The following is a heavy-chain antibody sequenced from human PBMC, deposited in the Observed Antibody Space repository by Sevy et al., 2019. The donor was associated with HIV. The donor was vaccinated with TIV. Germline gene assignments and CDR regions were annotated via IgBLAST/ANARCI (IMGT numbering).Heavy chain of an antibody. Sequence: ASVKVSCKASGYIFTSYYMHWVRQAPGKGLEWMGIINPNGGSTSYAQKFQGRVTMTRDTSTSTVYMELSSLRSEDTAVYYCARDRGVTMVPQRWGQGTLVTVSS. J-gene: IGHJ1*01. CDR3: ARDRGVTMVPQR. D-gene: IGHD3-10*01. CDR1: GYIFTSYY. CDR2: INPNGGST. V-gene: IGHV1-46*03.